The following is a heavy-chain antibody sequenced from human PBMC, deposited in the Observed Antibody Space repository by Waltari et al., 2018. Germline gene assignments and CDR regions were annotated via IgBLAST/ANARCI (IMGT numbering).Heavy chain of an antibody. J-gene: IGHJ5*02. CDR1: GGSISTHF. Sequence: QVQLQESGPGLVKPSETLSLICSVSGGSISTHFWGWIRQPPGKTLEWIGNIYSSGSTNYTPSLTSRVTISLDMSKTQFSLKLRSVSAADTAVYYCARASYGSGSSWFDPWGQGNLVTVSS. V-gene: IGHV4-59*11. D-gene: IGHD3-10*01. CDR3: ARASYGSGSSWFDP. CDR2: IYSSGST.